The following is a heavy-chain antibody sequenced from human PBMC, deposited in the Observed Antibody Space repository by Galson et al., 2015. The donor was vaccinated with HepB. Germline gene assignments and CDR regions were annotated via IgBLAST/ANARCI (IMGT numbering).Heavy chain of an antibody. CDR2: TYYRSKWYN. CDR1: GDSVSSNSAA. V-gene: IGHV6-1*01. CDR3: ARDRDPPPIVVVTATERAFDI. D-gene: IGHD2-21*02. Sequence: CAISGDSVSSNSAAWSWIRQSPSRGLEWLGRTYYRSKWYNDYAVSVKSRITINPDTSKNQFSLQLNSVTPEDTAVYYCARDRDPPPIVVVTATERAFDIWGQGTMVTVSS. J-gene: IGHJ3*02.